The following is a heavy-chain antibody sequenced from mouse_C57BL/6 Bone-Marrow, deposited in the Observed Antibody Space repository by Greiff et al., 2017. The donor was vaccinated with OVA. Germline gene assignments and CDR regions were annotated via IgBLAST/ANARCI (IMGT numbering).Heavy chain of an antibody. CDR3: ASGVFAY. Sequence: QVHVKQSGAELVKPGASVKLSCKASGYTFTSYWMQWVKQRPGQGLEWIGEIDPSDSYTNYNQKFKGKATLTVDTSSSTAYMQLSSLTSEDSAVYYCASGVFAYWGQGTLVTVSA. CDR1: GYTFTSYW. V-gene: IGHV1-50*01. CDR2: IDPSDSYT. J-gene: IGHJ3*01.